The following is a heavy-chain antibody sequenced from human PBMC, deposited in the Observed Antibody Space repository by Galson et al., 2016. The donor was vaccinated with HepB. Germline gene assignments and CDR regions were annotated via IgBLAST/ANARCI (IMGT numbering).Heavy chain of an antibody. CDR3: ARGAGNMSTRKYFDY. Sequence: SVKVSCKASGYTFITYYMHWVRQAPGQGLKWMGIINPSSGRTTYAQSFQGRLTMTRDTSASTVHMELSSLRSEDTAVYYCARGAGNMSTRKYFDYWGQGIRVTVSS. CDR1: GYTFITYY. J-gene: IGHJ4*02. CDR2: INPSSGRT. D-gene: IGHD4-11*01. V-gene: IGHV1-46*01.